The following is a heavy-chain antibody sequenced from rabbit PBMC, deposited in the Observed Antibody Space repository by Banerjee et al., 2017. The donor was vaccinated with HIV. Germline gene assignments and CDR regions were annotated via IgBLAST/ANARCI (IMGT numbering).Heavy chain of an antibody. CDR2: INANGVST. D-gene: IGHD1-1*01. J-gene: IGHJ4*01. V-gene: IGHV1S48*01. CDR3: ARDTVGTAYFNL. Sequence: QEQLVEYGGDLVQPEGSLTLTCKASGFTLSSYWMCWVRQAPGKGLEWNGEINANGVSTWYASRVNGRFTISRSTSLNTVDLKMTSLTAADTATYFCARDTVGTAYFNLWGQGTLVTVS. CDR1: GFTLSSYW.